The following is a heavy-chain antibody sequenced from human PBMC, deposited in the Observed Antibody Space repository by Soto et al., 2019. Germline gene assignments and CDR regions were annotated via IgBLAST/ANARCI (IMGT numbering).Heavy chain of an antibody. CDR1: GYTFSDCR. CDR2: INPSGGAT. J-gene: IGHJ4*02. V-gene: IGHV1-46*01. CDR3: TRDGPHRWIDY. Sequence: ASVKVSCKASGYTFSDCRMHWVRQAPGQGLEWMGIINPSGGATTYAQKFQGRVTMTRDTSTSTVYMDLSSLTSEDTAVYYCTRDGPHRWIDYWGQGTLVTVSS.